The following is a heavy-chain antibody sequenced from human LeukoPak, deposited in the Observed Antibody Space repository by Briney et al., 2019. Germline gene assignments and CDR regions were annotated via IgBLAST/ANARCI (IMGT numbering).Heavy chain of an antibody. J-gene: IGHJ4*02. CDR1: GFTFSSYG. CDR3: TTVRGRRSDY. CDR2: IKSKTDGGTT. D-gene: IGHD3-10*01. Sequence: GRSLRLSCAASGFTFSSYGMHWVRQAPGKGLEWVGRIKSKTDGGTTDYAAPVKGRFTISRDDSKNTLYLQMNSLKTEDTAVYYCTTVRGRRSDYWGQGTLVTVSS. V-gene: IGHV3-15*01.